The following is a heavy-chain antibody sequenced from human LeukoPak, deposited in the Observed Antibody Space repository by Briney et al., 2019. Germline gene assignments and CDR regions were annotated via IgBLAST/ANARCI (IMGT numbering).Heavy chain of an antibody. V-gene: IGHV3-30*04. CDR2: ISYDGSNK. D-gene: IGHD3-10*01. CDR1: GFTFSSYA. Sequence: GGSLRLSCAASGFTFSSYAMHWVRQAPGKGLEWVAVISYDGSNKYYADSVKGRFTICRDNPKNTLYLQMNSLRAEDTAVYYCARSYGSGSYYRVIDAFDIWGQGTMVTVPS. J-gene: IGHJ3*02. CDR3: ARSYGSGSYYRVIDAFDI.